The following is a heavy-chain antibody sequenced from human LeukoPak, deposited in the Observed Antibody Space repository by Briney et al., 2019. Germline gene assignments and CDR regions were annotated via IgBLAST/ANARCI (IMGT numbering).Heavy chain of an antibody. D-gene: IGHD3-9*01. V-gene: IGHV6-1*01. CDR2: TYYRSKWYN. CDR3: ARDAAGYGILTGYGFDP. Sequence: SQTLSLTCAISGDSVSSNSAAWNWIRQSPSRGLEWLGRTYYRSKWYNDYAASVKSRITINPDTSKNQFSLQLNSVTPEDTAVYYCARDAAGYGILTGYGFDPWGQGTLVTVSS. J-gene: IGHJ5*02. CDR1: GDSVSSNSAA.